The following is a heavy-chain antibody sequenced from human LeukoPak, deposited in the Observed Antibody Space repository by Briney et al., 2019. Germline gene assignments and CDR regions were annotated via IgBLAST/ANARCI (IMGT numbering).Heavy chain of an antibody. J-gene: IGHJ4*02. D-gene: IGHD2-2*01. V-gene: IGHV3-7*01. CDR3: ARVEVVPAAAVDY. Sequence: GGSLRLSCAASGFTFSSYWMSWVRQAPGKGLEWVANIKQDGSEKYYVDSVKGRFTISRDNAKNSLYLQMDSLRAEDTAVYYCARVEVVPAAAVDYWGQGTLVTVSS. CDR2: IKQDGSEK. CDR1: GFTFSSYW.